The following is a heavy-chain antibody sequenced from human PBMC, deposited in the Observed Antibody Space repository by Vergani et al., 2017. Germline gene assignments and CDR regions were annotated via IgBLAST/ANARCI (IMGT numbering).Heavy chain of an antibody. CDR3: ARTPRGARWALNWYFDL. D-gene: IGHD3-16*01. CDR1: GGSISSGGYY. Sequence: QLQLQESGSGLVKPSQTLSLTCTVSGGSISSGGYYWSWIRQHPGKGLEWIGYIYYSGSTYYNPSLKSRVTISVDTSKNQFSLKLSSVTAADTAVYYCARTPRGARWALNWYFDLWGRGTLVTVSS. V-gene: IGHV4-31*03. CDR2: IYYSGST. J-gene: IGHJ2*01.